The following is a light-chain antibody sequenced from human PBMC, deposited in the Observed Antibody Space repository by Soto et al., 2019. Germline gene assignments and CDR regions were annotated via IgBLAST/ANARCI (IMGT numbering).Light chain of an antibody. J-gene: IGLJ3*02. CDR3: QSFDSSLNGGV. V-gene: IGLV1-40*01. CDR1: SSNIGAGHD. Sequence: QSALTQPPSVSGAPGQRVTISCTGSSSNIGAGHDVHWYQQVPGTAPKLLVSGNTNRPSGVPDRFSGSNSGTSASLAITGLQAEDEADYYCQSFDSSLNGGVFGGGTKLTVL. CDR2: GNT.